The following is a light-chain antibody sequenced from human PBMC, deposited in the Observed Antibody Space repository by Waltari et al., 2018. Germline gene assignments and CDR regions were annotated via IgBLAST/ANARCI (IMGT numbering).Light chain of an antibody. CDR3: QQYDNLPRT. Sequence: DIQMTQSPSSLSASVGDRVTITCQASQDISNYLNWYHQRPGKAPKLLIYDASNLETGVPSRFSGSGSGTDFTFTISSLQPEDIVTYYCQQYDNLPRTFGQGTKVEIK. J-gene: IGKJ1*01. CDR2: DAS. CDR1: QDISNY. V-gene: IGKV1-33*01.